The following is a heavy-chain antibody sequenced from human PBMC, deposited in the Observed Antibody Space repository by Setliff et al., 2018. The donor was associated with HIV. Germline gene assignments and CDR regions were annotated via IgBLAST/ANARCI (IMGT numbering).Heavy chain of an antibody. CDR3: ARDQWGYSYGYYYYYYMDV. CDR1: GFTFTSYA. D-gene: IGHD5-18*01. Sequence: GGSLRLSCTVSGFTFTSYAMGWVRQAAGKGLEWVSTIGAVGSPTHYAESVRGRFTISKDKSKNTLYLQMSSLRDEDTAVYYCARDQWGYSYGYYYYYYMDVWGKGTTVTVSS. J-gene: IGHJ6*03. V-gene: IGHV3-23*01. CDR2: IGAVGSPT.